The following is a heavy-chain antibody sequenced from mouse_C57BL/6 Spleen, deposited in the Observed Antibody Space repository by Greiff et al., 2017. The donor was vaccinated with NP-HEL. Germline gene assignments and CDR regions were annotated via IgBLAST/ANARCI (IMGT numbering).Heavy chain of an antibody. V-gene: IGHV1-82*01. CDR3: ARRAYYSSYGMDY. D-gene: IGHD2-5*01. Sequence: VQLQQSGPELVKPGASVKISCKASGYAFSSSWMNWVKQRPGKGLEWIGRIYPGDGDTNYNGKFKGKATLTADKSSSTAYMQLSSLTSEDSAVYFCARRAYYSSYGMDYWGQGTSVTVSS. CDR1: GYAFSSSW. J-gene: IGHJ4*01. CDR2: IYPGDGDT.